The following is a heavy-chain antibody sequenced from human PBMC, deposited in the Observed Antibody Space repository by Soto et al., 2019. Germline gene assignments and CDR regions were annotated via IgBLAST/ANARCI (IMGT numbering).Heavy chain of an antibody. CDR2: INHSGST. CDR1: GGSFSGYY. CDR3: ASHSSSSLYYYYRMDV. Sequence: SETLSLTCAVYGGSFSGYYWSWIRQPPGKGLEWIGEINHSGSTNYNPSLKSRVTISVDTSKNQFSLKLSSVTAADTAVYYCASHSSSSLYYYYRMDVWGQGTTVTVSS. D-gene: IGHD6-6*01. J-gene: IGHJ6*02. V-gene: IGHV4-34*01.